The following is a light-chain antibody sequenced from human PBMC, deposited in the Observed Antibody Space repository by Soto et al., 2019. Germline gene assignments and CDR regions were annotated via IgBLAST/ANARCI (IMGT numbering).Light chain of an antibody. CDR2: DVS. Sequence: QSALTQPASVSGSPGQSITISCTGTSNDIGGYKYVSWSQQHPGKAPKLIIYDVSNRPSGISNRFSGSKSGNTASLTISGLQAEDEADYYCSSYTSTSTLYVFGTGTKVTV. J-gene: IGLJ1*01. V-gene: IGLV2-14*01. CDR3: SSYTSTSTLYV. CDR1: SNDIGGYKY.